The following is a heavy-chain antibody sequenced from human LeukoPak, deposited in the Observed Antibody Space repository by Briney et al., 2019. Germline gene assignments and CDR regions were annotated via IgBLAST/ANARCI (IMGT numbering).Heavy chain of an antibody. Sequence: PGGSLRLSCAASGFTFDDYAMHWVRQAPGKGLEWVSGISWNSGYIGYADSVKGRFTISRDNAKNSLYLQMNSLRAEDTAFYYCAKERSSAIDYWGQGTLVTVSS. J-gene: IGHJ4*02. D-gene: IGHD2-15*01. V-gene: IGHV3-9*01. CDR3: AKERSSAIDY. CDR1: GFTFDDYA. CDR2: ISWNSGYI.